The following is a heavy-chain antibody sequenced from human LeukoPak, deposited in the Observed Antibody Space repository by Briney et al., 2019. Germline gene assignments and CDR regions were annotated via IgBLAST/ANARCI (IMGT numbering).Heavy chain of an antibody. J-gene: IGHJ4*02. CDR3: ANSAHGDYVVL. Sequence: SSETLSLTCTVSGGSISTYYWSWIRQSPGKGLEWIGYIYYSGTDYNPSLKSRVTISVDSSKNQFSLKMTSVTAADTAVYYCANSAHGDYVVLWGQGTLVTVSS. V-gene: IGHV4-59*01. CDR1: GGSISTYY. CDR2: IYYSGT. D-gene: IGHD4-17*01.